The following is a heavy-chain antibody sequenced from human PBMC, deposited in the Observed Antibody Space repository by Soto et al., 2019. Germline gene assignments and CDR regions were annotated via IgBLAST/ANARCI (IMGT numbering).Heavy chain of an antibody. Sequence: QVKLVQSGTEVKKPGASIKVSCKASGYSFATSGMTWVRQAPGQGLEWVVWISAYNGNTNYDQNLQDRVTMTTDTSTSTAYLELRNLRSDDSAVYYCARAGQYYDASGYANWGQGTLVTVSS. CDR1: GYSFATSG. J-gene: IGHJ4*02. D-gene: IGHD3-22*01. V-gene: IGHV1-18*01. CDR2: ISAYNGNT. CDR3: ARAGQYYDASGYAN.